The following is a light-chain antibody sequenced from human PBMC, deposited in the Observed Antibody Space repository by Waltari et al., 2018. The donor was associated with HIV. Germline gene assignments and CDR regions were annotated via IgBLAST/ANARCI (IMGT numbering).Light chain of an antibody. CDR2: DND. Sequence: QSVLTQVPSVSAAPRQKVSISCSGNTSNIGTHYVSWYRQLPGTAPKLLIFDNDQRPSGIPGRFSGSKSGTSAILDITGLQIGDEAAYYCATWDSSSLTGVFGGGTRLTVL. V-gene: IGLV1-51*01. J-gene: IGLJ2*01. CDR1: TSNIGTHY. CDR3: ATWDSSSLTGV.